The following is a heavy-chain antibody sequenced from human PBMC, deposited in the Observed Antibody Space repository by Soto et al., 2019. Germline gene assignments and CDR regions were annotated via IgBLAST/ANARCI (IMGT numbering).Heavy chain of an antibody. CDR3: ARGGYSSTWSNLLDLSGLDV. CDR1: GGTFSSYA. Sequence: QVQLVQSGAEAKKPGSSVKVSCKTSGGTFSSYAISWVRQAPGQGLEWMGGIVPLFRTTNYAQTFQGRVTITADTSTYTVYVEVSGLRSGDTAVYYCARGGYSSTWSNLLDLSGLDVWGQATTVTVSS. CDR2: IVPLFRTT. V-gene: IGHV1-69*06. D-gene: IGHD6-13*01. J-gene: IGHJ6*02.